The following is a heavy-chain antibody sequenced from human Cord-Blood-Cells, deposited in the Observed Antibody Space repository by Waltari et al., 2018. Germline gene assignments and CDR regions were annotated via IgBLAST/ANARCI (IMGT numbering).Heavy chain of an antibody. D-gene: IGHD6-13*01. V-gene: IGHV3-15*01. CDR1: GLTLSNAW. J-gene: IGHJ4*02. Sequence: EVQLVESGGGLVKPGGSLRLSCEASGLTLSNAWMSWVRRAPGKGLEWVGRIKSKTDGGTTDYAAPVKGRFTISRDDSKNTLYLQMNSLKTEDTAVYYCTTYIAAAGKGDYWGQGTLVTVSS. CDR2: IKSKTDGGTT. CDR3: TTYIAAAGKGDY.